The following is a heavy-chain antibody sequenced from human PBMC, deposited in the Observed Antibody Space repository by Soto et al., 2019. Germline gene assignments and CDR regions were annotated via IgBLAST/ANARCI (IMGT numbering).Heavy chain of an antibody. J-gene: IGHJ4*02. CDR2: VSYIGST. CDR1: GDSINNYY. V-gene: IGHV4-59*01. CDR3: ARGYCSGSTCYLYYFDY. D-gene: IGHD2-15*01. Sequence: VQLQESGPGLVRPSETLSLTCTVSGDSINNYYWNWIRQPPGKGLEWIGYVSYIGSTNYNPSLKSRVTISVDTSKSQFSLKLSSVTAADTAVYYCARGYCSGSTCYLYYFDYWGQGTLVTVSS.